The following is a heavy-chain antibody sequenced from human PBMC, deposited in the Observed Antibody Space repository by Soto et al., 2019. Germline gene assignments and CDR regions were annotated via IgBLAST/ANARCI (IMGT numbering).Heavy chain of an antibody. D-gene: IGHD5-18*01. CDR2: LSYNSGTI. V-gene: IGHV3-9*01. J-gene: IGHJ4*02. CDR3: AKGSDRGYSYGYDY. Sequence: VQLVESGGGLVQPVRSLRLSCAASGFTFDDYAMSWARQAPGKGLEWVSGLSYNSGTIGYAASVKGRFTISRDNAKKSLYLQMNSLRAEDTALYYCAKGSDRGYSYGYDYWGQGTLVTVSS. CDR1: GFTFDDYA.